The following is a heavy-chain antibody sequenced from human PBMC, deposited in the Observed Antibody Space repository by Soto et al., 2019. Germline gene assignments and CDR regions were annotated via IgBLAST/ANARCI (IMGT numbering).Heavy chain of an antibody. CDR1: GGTFSSYT. J-gene: IGHJ4*02. Sequence: QVQLVQSGAEVKKPGSSVKVSCKASGGTFSSYTISWVRQAPGQGLEWMGRIIPILGIANYAQKFQGRVTITADKSTSTAYMELSSLRSEDTAVYYCARDTIAVAGLFDYWGQGTLVTVSS. CDR3: ARDTIAVAGLFDY. CDR2: IIPILGIA. D-gene: IGHD6-19*01. V-gene: IGHV1-69*08.